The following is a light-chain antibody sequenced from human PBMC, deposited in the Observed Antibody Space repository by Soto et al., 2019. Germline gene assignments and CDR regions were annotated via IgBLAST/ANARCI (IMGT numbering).Light chain of an antibody. CDR3: SSYTSNGTLVI. J-gene: IGLJ2*01. CDR1: SSDVGGYNY. CDR2: DVT. Sequence: QSAPTQPASVSGSPGQSITISCTGTSSDVGGYNYVSWYQQHPGKAPKLMIYDVTSRPSGVSNRFSGSKSGYTASLTISGRQAEDEANYSCSSYTSNGTLVIFGGGTQLTVL. V-gene: IGLV2-14*01.